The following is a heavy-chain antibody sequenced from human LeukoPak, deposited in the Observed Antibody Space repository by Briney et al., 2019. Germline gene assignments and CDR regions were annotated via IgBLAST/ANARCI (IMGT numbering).Heavy chain of an antibody. D-gene: IGHD3-10*01. Sequence: ASVKVSCKASGYTFTSYGISWVRQAPGQGLEWMGWISAYNGNTNYAQKLQGRVTMTTDTSTSTAYMELRSLRSDDTAVYYCARAYYYGSGSYYIPDYWGQGTLVTVSS. CDR3: ARAYYYGSGSYYIPDY. CDR2: ISAYNGNT. J-gene: IGHJ4*02. V-gene: IGHV1-18*01. CDR1: GYTFTSYG.